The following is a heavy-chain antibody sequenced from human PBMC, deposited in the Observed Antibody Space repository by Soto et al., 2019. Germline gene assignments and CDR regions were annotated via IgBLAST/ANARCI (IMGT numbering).Heavy chain of an antibody. D-gene: IGHD2-2*01. J-gene: IGHJ6*02. CDR1: GGSISSYY. Sequence: SETLSLTCTVSGGSISSYYWSWIRQPPGKGLEWIGYIYYSGSTNYNPSLKSRVTISVDTSKNQFSLKLSSVTAADTAVYYCARSMGYCSSTSCYHSQYYYYGMDVWGQGTTVTVS. V-gene: IGHV4-59*01. CDR2: IYYSGST. CDR3: ARSMGYCSSTSCYHSQYYYYGMDV.